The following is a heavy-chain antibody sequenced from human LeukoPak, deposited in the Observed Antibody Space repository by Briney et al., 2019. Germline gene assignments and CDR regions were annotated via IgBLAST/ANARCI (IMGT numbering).Heavy chain of an antibody. CDR2: IYYSGST. CDR3: ARGVPTLYYYGSGSYPMSAFDI. V-gene: IGHV4-59*01. D-gene: IGHD3-10*01. J-gene: IGHJ3*02. Sequence: SETLSLTCTVSGGPISSYYWSWIRQPPGKGLEWIGYIYYSGSTNYNPSLKSRVTISVDTSKNQFSLKLSSVTAADTAVYYCARGVPTLYYYGSGSYPMSAFDIWGQGTMVTVSS. CDR1: GGPISSYY.